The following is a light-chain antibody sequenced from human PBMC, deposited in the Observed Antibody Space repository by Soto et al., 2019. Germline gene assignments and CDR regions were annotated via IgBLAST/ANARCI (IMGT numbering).Light chain of an antibody. CDR3: QHYRTS. J-gene: IGKJ4*01. CDR1: QSVSSSY. Sequence: EIVLTQSPGTLSLSPGERATLSCRASQSVSSSYLAWYQQKPGQPPRLLIYGASSRATGIPDRFSGSGSGTDFTLTTTRLEPEDFAVYYCQHYRTSFGGGTKVEIK. V-gene: IGKV3-20*01. CDR2: GAS.